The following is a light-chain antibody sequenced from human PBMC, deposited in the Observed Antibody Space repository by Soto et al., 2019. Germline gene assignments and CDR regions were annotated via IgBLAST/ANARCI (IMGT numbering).Light chain of an antibody. CDR2: AAS. CDR3: LKYNSASWT. V-gene: IGKV1-27*01. Sequence: DIPMTQSPSSLSASAGDRVTITCRASQGISSYLAWYQQKPGKVPELLIYAASTLQSGVPSRFSGSGSGTDFTLTISSLQPEDVATYYCLKYNSASWTFGQGTKVEIK. J-gene: IGKJ1*01. CDR1: QGISSY.